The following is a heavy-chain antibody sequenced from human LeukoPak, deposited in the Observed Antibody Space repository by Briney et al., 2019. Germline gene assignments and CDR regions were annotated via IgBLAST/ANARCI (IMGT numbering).Heavy chain of an antibody. CDR1: GFTFSSYA. CDR2: ITDNDGNT. Sequence: GGSLRLSCAASGFTFSSYAMSWVREAPGKGREWVSAITDNDGNTYYAATVKGRFTISRDNSKNTLYLQMNSLRAEDTAVYYCARAGHCTNGIGYTAYFDYWGQGTLVTVSS. D-gene: IGHD2-8*01. V-gene: IGHV3-23*01. J-gene: IGHJ4*02. CDR3: ARAGHCTNGIGYTAYFDY.